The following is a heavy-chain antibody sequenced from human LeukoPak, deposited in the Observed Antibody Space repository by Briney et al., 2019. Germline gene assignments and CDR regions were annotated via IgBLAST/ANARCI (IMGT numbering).Heavy chain of an antibody. D-gene: IGHD3-22*01. J-gene: IGHJ4*02. CDR2: IYYSGST. CDR1: GGSISSGDYY. V-gene: IGHV4-30-4*01. Sequence: SETLSLTCTVSGGSISSGDYYWSWIRQPPGKGLEWIGYIYYSGSTYYNPSLKSRVTISVDTSKNQFSLKLSSVTAADTAVYYCARVGRYYYDSSGYDYWGQGTLVTVSS. CDR3: ARVGRYYYDSSGYDY.